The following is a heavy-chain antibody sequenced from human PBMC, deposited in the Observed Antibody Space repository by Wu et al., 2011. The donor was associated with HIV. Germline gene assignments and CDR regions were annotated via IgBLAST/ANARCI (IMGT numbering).Heavy chain of an antibody. J-gene: IGHJ4*02. V-gene: IGHV1-69*16. Sequence: QVQLVQSGAEVKEPGSSVKVSCRASGRTFSSDSFSWLRQAPGQGLEWMGGIVPVLETPDYAQKFQGRLTITTDESASTVYMELSSLRSEDTALYYCARGSQYCSTSSCYHFDYWGQGSLVTVSS. CDR1: GRTFSSDS. CDR3: ARGSQYCSTSSCYHFDY. D-gene: IGHD2-2*01. CDR2: IVPVLETP.